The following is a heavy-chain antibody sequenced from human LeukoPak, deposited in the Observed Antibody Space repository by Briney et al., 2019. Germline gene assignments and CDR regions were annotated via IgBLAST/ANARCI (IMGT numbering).Heavy chain of an antibody. V-gene: IGHV3-30*02. Sequence: GGSLRLSCAASGFIFSRYGMHWVRQAPGKGLEWAAYIRFDGTIKNYAESVKGRFTISRDNSKNTLYLHMNSLTPEDSAVYYCAKEREYSGYEPLPNDYWGQGTLVTVSS. D-gene: IGHD5-12*01. CDR2: IRFDGTIK. CDR1: GFIFSRYG. CDR3: AKEREYSGYEPLPNDY. J-gene: IGHJ4*02.